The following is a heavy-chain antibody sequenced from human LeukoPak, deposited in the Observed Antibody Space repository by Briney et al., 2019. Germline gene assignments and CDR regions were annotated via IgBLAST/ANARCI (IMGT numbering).Heavy chain of an antibody. CDR2: ISYDGSNK. J-gene: IGHJ4*02. V-gene: IGHV3-30-3*01. CDR1: GFTFSSYA. Sequence: GGSLRLSCAASGFTFSSYAMHWVRQAPGKGLEWVAVISYDGSNKYYADSVKGRFTISRDNSKNTLYLQMNSLRAEDTAVYYCARADWLLGDIDYWGQGTLVTVSS. CDR3: ARADWLLGDIDY. D-gene: IGHD3-9*01.